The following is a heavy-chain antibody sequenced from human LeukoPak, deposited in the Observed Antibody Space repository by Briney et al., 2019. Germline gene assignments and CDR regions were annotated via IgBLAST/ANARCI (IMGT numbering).Heavy chain of an antibody. CDR2: SRNKARSYTT. CDR3: TRDREVGRYYYYYYYMAV. CDR1: GFTFSDHL. J-gene: IGHJ6*03. D-gene: IGHD2-2*01. Sequence: GGSLRLSCAASGFTFSDHLMDWVRQAPGKGLEWLGRSRNKARSYTTEYAASVKGRFTISRDDSKSIAYLQMTSLTTEDTAVYYCTRDREVGRYYYYYYYMAVWGKGTTVTVSS. V-gene: IGHV3-72*01.